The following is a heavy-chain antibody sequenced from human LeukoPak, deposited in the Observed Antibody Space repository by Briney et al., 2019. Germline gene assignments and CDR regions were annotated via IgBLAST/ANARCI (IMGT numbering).Heavy chain of an antibody. CDR1: GDSVSTNIAA. V-gene: IGHV6-1*01. D-gene: IGHD3-9*01. J-gene: IGHJ3*02. CDR3: ARDSSLRYFDWLPKSVDAFDI. CDR2: TYFRSKWYN. Sequence: SQTLSLTCVISGDSVSTNIAAWNWIRQSPSRGLEWLGRTYFRSKWYNDYAVSVKSRIIINGDTSKNQFSLQLNAVTPEDTAVYYCARDSSLRYFDWLPKSVDAFDIWGQGTMVTVSS.